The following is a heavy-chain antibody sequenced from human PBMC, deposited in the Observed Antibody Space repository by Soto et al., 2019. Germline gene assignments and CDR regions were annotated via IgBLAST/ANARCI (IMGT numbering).Heavy chain of an antibody. CDR1: GYTFTSYY. D-gene: IGHD2-8*01. V-gene: IGHV1-46*01. CDR3: ARMRMVYAPHDAFDI. Sequence: GASVKVSCKASGYTFTSYYMHWVRQAPGQGLEWMGIINPSGGSTSYAQKFQGRVTMTRDTSTSTVYMELSSLRSEDTAVYYCARMRMVYAPHDAFDIWGQGTMVTVPS. CDR2: INPSGGST. J-gene: IGHJ3*02.